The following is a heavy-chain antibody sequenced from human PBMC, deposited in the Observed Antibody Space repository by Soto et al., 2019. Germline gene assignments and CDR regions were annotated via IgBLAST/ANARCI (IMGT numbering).Heavy chain of an antibody. J-gene: IGHJ6*03. CDR3: ARTPKYCSGGNCYRYYYYYMDV. CDR2: IYSGGST. Sequence: GGSLRLSCAASGFTFSSYGMHWVRQAPGKGLEWVAVIYSGGSTYYADSVKGRFTISRHNSKNTLYLQMNSPRAEDTAVYYCARTPKYCSGGNCYRYYYYYMDVWGKGTTVTVSS. V-gene: IGHV3-53*04. CDR1: GFTFSSYG. D-gene: IGHD2-15*01.